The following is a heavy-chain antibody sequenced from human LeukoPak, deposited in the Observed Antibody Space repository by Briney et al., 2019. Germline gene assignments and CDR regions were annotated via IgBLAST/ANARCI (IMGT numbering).Heavy chain of an antibody. Sequence: GRSLRLSCAASGFTFDVYAMHWVRQAPGKGLEWVSGISWNSGSIGYADSVKGRFTISRDNAKNSLYLQMNSLRAEDTALYYCAKDMGSYYDSSGYFKTDAFDIWGQGTMVTVSS. CDR2: ISWNSGSI. D-gene: IGHD3-22*01. CDR1: GFTFDVYA. J-gene: IGHJ3*02. CDR3: AKDMGSYYDSSGYFKTDAFDI. V-gene: IGHV3-9*01.